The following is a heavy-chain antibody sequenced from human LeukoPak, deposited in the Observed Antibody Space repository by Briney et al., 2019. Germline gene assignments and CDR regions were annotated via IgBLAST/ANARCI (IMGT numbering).Heavy chain of an antibody. CDR2: IKRKTEGGPT. D-gene: IGHD3-9*01. J-gene: IGHJ4*02. V-gene: IGHV3-15*01. Sequence: GGGLRLSCAVSVYPYSKAWVRCVPHPLGRGWEWVGRIKRKTEGGPTAYAAPLNGQYTRSRDDSKNTLYLQINSLKTEDTAVYYCTAAFYYDILTGYSTFDYWGRGTLVTVSS. CDR1: VYPYSKAW. CDR3: TAAFYYDILTGYSTFDY.